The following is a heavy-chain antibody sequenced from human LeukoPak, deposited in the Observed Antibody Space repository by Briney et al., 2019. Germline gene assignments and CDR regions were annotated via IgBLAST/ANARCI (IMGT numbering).Heavy chain of an antibody. Sequence: PGGSLRLSCAASGFSLSNYGMTWIRQAPGKGLEWVSAISAVVTSTYYSDSVKGRFTISRDNSKNTLYLQMNSLRVDDTAVYYCAKDSPVATYWGQGTLVTVSS. D-gene: IGHD4-23*01. CDR1: GFSLSNYG. CDR2: ISAVVTST. V-gene: IGHV3-23*01. CDR3: AKDSPVATY. J-gene: IGHJ4*02.